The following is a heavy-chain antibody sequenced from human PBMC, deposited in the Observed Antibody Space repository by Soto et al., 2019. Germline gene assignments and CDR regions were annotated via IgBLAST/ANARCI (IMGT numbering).Heavy chain of an antibody. CDR2: VNAAANDI. Sequence: GGSLRLSCAASGFTFSIFSMSWVRQAPGKGLEWISYVNAAANDIYYTDSVRGRFTISRDNAKNSLYLQMNSLRDDDTAVYYCVRDRMWEQWLGPHDAFAIWGQGTMVTVSS. V-gene: IGHV3-48*02. CDR1: GFTFSIFS. CDR3: VRDRMWEQWLGPHDAFAI. D-gene: IGHD6-19*01. J-gene: IGHJ3*02.